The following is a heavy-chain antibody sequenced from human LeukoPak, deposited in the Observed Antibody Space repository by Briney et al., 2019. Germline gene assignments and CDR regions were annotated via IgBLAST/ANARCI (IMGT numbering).Heavy chain of an antibody. CDR3: ARGDYGSGSYLNWFDP. J-gene: IGHJ5*02. CDR2: IYPGDADT. D-gene: IGHD3-10*01. Sequence: GEPLKISCKGSGYSFTNYWIGWVRQMPGKGLEWMGIIYPGDADTRYSPSFQGQVTISADKSISTAYLQWSSLKASDTAMYYCARGDYGSGSYLNWFDPWGQGTLVTVSS. CDR1: GYSFTNYW. V-gene: IGHV5-51*01.